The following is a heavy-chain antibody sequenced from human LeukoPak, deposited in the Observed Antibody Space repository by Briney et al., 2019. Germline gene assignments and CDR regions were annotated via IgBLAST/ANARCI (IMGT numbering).Heavy chain of an antibody. D-gene: IGHD6-13*01. Sequence: PGRSLRLSCAASGFTFSSYAMSWVRQAPGKGLEWVSAISGSGGSTYYADSVKGRFTISRDNSKNTLYLQMNSLRAEDTAVYYCAKDRLSIAAAGTPFDYWGQGTLVTVSS. CDR2: ISGSGGST. J-gene: IGHJ4*02. CDR1: GFTFSSYA. CDR3: AKDRLSIAAAGTPFDY. V-gene: IGHV3-23*01.